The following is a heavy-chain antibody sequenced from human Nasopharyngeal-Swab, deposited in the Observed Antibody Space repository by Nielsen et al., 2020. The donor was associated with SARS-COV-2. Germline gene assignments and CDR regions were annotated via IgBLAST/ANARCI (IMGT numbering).Heavy chain of an antibody. Sequence: ASVKVSCKASGYTFTSYAMNWVRQAPGQGLEWMGWINTNTGNPTYAQGFTGRFVFSLDTSVSTAYLQISSLKAEGTAVYYCARGSLTYSSSWYFDYWGQGTLVTVSS. CDR2: INTNTGNP. J-gene: IGHJ4*02. CDR3: ARGSLTYSSSWYFDY. V-gene: IGHV7-4-1*02. CDR1: GYTFTSYA. D-gene: IGHD6-13*01.